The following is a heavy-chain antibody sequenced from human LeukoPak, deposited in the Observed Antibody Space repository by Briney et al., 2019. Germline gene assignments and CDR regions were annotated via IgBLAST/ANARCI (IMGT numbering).Heavy chain of an antibody. CDR3: AKDLYYYDSSGYSPFDY. J-gene: IGHJ4*02. D-gene: IGHD3-22*01. Sequence: GGSLRLSCAASGFTFSSYGMHWVRQAPGKGLEWVAVIWYDGSNKYYADSVKGRFTISRDNSKNTLYLQMNSLRAGDTAVYYCAKDLYYYDSSGYSPFDYWGQGTLVTVSS. CDR1: GFTFSSYG. CDR2: IWYDGSNK. V-gene: IGHV3-33*06.